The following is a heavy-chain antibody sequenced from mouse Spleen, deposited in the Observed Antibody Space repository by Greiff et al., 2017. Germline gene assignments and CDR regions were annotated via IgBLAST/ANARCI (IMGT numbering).Heavy chain of an antibody. CDR1: GFTFSSYA. J-gene: IGHJ3*01. D-gene: IGHD2-12*01. CDR2: ISSGGGNT. V-gene: IGHV5-9*03. Sequence: EVMLVESGGGLVKLGGSLKLSCAASGFTFSSYAMSWVRQTPEKRLEWVATISSGGGNTYYPDSVKGRFTISRDNAKNTLYLQMSSLKSEDTAMYYCARLRRAWFAYWGQGTLVTVSA. CDR3: ARLRRAWFAY.